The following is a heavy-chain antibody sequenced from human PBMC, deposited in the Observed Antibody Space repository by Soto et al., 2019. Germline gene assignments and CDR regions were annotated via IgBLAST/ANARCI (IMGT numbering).Heavy chain of an antibody. V-gene: IGHV4-34*01. CDR2: INHSGST. Sequence: PSETLSLTCAVYGVSFSGYYWSWIRQPPGKGLEWIGEINHSGSTNYNPSLKSRVTISVDTSKNQFSLKLSSVTAADTAVYYCARAAEPGRFDYWGQGTLVTVSS. J-gene: IGHJ4*02. CDR3: ARAAEPGRFDY. CDR1: GVSFSGYY. D-gene: IGHD3-10*01.